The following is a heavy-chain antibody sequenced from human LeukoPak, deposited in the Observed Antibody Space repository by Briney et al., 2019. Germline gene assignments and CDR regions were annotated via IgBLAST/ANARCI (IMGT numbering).Heavy chain of an antibody. CDR1: GFTFSSYA. CDR2: ISSNGGST. CDR3: ARGVGYSYGLGFFGDYYYYMDV. Sequence: GGSLRLSCAASGFTFSSYAMHWVRQAPGKGLEYVSAISSNGGSTYYANSVKGRFTISRDNFKNTLYLQMGSLRAEDMAVYYCARGVGYSYGLGFFGDYYYYMDVWGKGTTVTVSS. D-gene: IGHD5-18*01. V-gene: IGHV3-64*01. J-gene: IGHJ6*03.